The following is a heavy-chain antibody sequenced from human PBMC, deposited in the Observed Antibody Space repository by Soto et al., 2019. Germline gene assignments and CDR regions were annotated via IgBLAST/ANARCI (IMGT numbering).Heavy chain of an antibody. D-gene: IGHD3-10*01. CDR1: GGPFSSFA. Sequence: SVKVSCKASGGPFSSFALNWVRQAPGQGLEWMGGIIPILGSPNYPQTFQGRVTITADESTSTVYLDLSSLKSEDTAVYYCARQVRMLWPYFDYWGQGTLVTVSS. J-gene: IGHJ4*02. V-gene: IGHV1-69*13. CDR2: IIPILGSP. CDR3: ARQVRMLWPYFDY.